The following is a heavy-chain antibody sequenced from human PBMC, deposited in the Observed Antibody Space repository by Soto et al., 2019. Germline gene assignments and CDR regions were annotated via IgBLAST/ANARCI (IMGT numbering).Heavy chain of an antibody. Sequence: GGSLRLSCAASGLTLSNHAMTWLRQAPGKGLDWVSTVSEYGDVTYYADSVRGRFTISRDNSKNTLYLQLNNLRVEDTAVYYCVPGSSGTRGEDSWGPGVVVTVSS. J-gene: IGHJ4*02. V-gene: IGHV3-23*01. CDR1: GLTLSNHA. CDR3: VPGSSGTRGEDS. CDR2: VSEYGDVT. D-gene: IGHD3-10*01.